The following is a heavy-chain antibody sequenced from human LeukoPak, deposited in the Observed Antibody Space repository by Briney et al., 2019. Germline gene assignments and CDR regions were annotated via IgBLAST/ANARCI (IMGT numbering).Heavy chain of an antibody. CDR2: IYSGGST. J-gene: IGHJ4*02. D-gene: IGHD4-17*01. CDR3: ARDLDGDYFDY. Sequence: SGGSLRLSCAASGFTVSSNYMGWVRQAPGKGLEWVSVIYSGGSTYYADSVKGRFTISRDNAKNSLYLQMNSLRAEDTAVYYCARDLDGDYFDYWGQGTLVTVSS. V-gene: IGHV3-53*01. CDR1: GFTVSSNY.